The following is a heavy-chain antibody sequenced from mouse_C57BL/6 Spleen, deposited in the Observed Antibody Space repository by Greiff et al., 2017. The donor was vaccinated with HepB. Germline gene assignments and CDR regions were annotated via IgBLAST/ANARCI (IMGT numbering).Heavy chain of an antibody. CDR3: ARDEGNWVFAY. Sequence: EVKLMESGGGLVKPGGSLKLSCAASGFNFSSYAMSWVRQTPEKRLEWVATISDGGSYTYYPDNVKGRFTIYRDNAKNNLYLQMSHLKSEDTAMYYCARDEGNWVFAYWGQGTLVTVSA. CDR2: ISDGGSYT. CDR1: GFNFSSYA. D-gene: IGHD4-1*01. J-gene: IGHJ3*01. V-gene: IGHV5-4*01.